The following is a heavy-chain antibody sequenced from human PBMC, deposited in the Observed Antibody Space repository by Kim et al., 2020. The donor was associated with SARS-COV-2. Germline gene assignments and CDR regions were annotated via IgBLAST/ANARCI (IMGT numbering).Heavy chain of an antibody. J-gene: IGHJ3*01. V-gene: IGHV5-51*01. CDR3: ARHSYAEPPGPFHL. Sequence: GESLKISCRPSGQSFRSFWIGWVRHMPGKGLEWIGIIYPGDSDTIYGPSFEGHVTISADQSISTAYLQWDSLKASDTAMYYCARHSYAEPPGPFHLWGQGTMVTVSS. CDR1: GQSFRSFW. D-gene: IGHD2-2*01. CDR2: IYPGDSDT.